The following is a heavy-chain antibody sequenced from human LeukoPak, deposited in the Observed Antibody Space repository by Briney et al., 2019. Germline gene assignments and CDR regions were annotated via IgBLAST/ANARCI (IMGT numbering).Heavy chain of an antibody. Sequence: VGSLRLSCAASGFTFISYPITGVRQAPGKELEGLSAISGTGASTYYADSVKGRFTIYRDNSKNTLYLQMNSLRDEDTAVYYCAKVGYSRMTMAGQRVLDYWGQGTLVTVSS. D-gene: IGHD6-19*01. V-gene: IGHV3-23*01. J-gene: IGHJ4*02. CDR2: ISGTGAST. CDR1: GFTFISYP. CDR3: AKVGYSRMTMAGQRVLDY.